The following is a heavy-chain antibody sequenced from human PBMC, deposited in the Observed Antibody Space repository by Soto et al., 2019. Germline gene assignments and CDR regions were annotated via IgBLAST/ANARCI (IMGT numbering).Heavy chain of an antibody. CDR3: AKDEQWELDY. Sequence: QVQLVESGGGVVQPGRSLRLSCAASGFTFSSYGMHWVRQAPGKGLEWVAVISYDGSNKYYADSVKGRFTISRDNSKNTLYLQMNGLRAEDTAVYYCAKDEQWELDYWGQGTLVTVSS. CDR2: ISYDGSNK. CDR1: GFTFSSYG. J-gene: IGHJ4*02. V-gene: IGHV3-30*18. D-gene: IGHD1-26*01.